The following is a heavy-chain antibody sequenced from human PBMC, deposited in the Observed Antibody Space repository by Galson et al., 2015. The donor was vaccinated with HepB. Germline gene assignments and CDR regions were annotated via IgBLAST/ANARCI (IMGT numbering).Heavy chain of an antibody. CDR3: AKGPYSNILLSGGLLDP. CDR2: ISPDGNNK. V-gene: IGHV3-30*18. D-gene: IGHD4-11*01. J-gene: IGHJ5*02. Sequence: SLRLSCAASGVTFSNAGMHWVRQAPGKGLEWVASISPDGNNKLYVDSVRGRFTISRDNSKNTLFLQMNSLTGEDTAVYYCAKGPYSNILLSGGLLDPWGQGTLVTVSS. CDR1: GVTFSNAG.